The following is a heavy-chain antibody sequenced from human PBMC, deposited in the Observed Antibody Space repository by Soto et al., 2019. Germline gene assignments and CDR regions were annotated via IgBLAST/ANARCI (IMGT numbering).Heavy chain of an antibody. J-gene: IGHJ6*02. Sequence: GESLKISCKGSGYSFTSYWIGWVRQMPGKGLEWMGIIYPGDSDTRYSPSFQGQVTISADKSISTAYLQWSSLKSSDTAMYYCARQGGDYLTYYYYGMDVWGQGTTVTVSS. V-gene: IGHV5-51*01. D-gene: IGHD2-21*02. CDR1: GYSFTSYW. CDR2: IYPGDSDT. CDR3: ARQGGDYLTYYYYGMDV.